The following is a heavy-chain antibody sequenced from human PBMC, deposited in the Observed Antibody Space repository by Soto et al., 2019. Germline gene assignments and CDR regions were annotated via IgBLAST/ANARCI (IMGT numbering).Heavy chain of an antibody. CDR2: ISSSSSYI. CDR3: ARGLNVEMATIGTKPFDY. V-gene: IGHV3-21*01. D-gene: IGHD1-1*01. J-gene: IGHJ4*02. Sequence: GGSLRLSCAASGFTFSSYSMNWVRQAPGKGLEWVSSISSSSSYIYYADSVKGRFTISRDNAKNSLYLQMNSLRAEDTAVYYCARGLNVEMATIGTKPFDYWGQGTLVTVSS. CDR1: GFTFSSYS.